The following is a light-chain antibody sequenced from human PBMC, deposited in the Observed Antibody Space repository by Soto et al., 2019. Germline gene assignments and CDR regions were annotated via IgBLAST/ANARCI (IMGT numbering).Light chain of an antibody. CDR1: QSVSSY. CDR3: QQRDSWPIT. V-gene: IGKV3-11*01. J-gene: IGKJ5*01. CDR2: GAS. Sequence: IVLTQSPATLSLSPGERATLSCRACQSVSSYLAWYQQKPGQAPRLLIYGASSRATGIPDRFSGSGSGTDFTLTINSLEPDDFAVYYCQQRDSWPITFGQGTRLEIK.